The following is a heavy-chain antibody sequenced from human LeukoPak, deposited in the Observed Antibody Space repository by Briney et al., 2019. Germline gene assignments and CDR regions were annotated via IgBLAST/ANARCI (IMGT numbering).Heavy chain of an antibody. Sequence: GGSLRLSCAASGFTFSDYYMSWIRQAPGKGLEGGSYISSSGRTIYYADSVKGRFTISRDNAKNSLYLQMNSLRAEDTAVYYCARGILRREPLDYWGQGTLVTVSS. V-gene: IGHV3-11*01. J-gene: IGHJ4*02. CDR3: ARGILRREPLDY. CDR2: ISSSGRTI. CDR1: GFTFSDYY.